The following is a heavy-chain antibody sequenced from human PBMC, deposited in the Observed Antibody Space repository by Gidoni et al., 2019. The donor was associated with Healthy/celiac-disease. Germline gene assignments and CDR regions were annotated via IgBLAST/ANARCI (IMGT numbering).Heavy chain of an antibody. V-gene: IGHV3-30*18. CDR3: AKDRRITMVRGVTQNYYGMDV. J-gene: IGHJ6*02. D-gene: IGHD3-10*01. CDR2: ISYDGSNK. Sequence: QVQLVESGGGVVQPGRSLRLACAASGFTFSSYGMHWVRQTPGKGLEWGAVISYDGSNKYYSDSVKGRFTISRDNSKNTLYLQMNSLRAEDTAVYYCAKDRRITMVRGVTQNYYGMDVWGQGTTVTVSS. CDR1: GFTFSSYG.